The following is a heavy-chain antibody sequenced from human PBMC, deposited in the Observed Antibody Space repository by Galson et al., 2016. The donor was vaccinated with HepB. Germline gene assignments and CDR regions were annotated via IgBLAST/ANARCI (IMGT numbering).Heavy chain of an antibody. Sequence: SETLSLTCIVSGESVINDRYYWTWIRQPPGKGLEWIGCIDYSGSTNYSPSLKSRVTTSLDASENQVPLRLSSVTAADTAIYYCARGRRTICNGSICYKDSYYYAMDVWGQGTRSPSP. V-gene: IGHV4-61*01. CDR3: ARGRRTICNGSICYKDSYYYAMDV. D-gene: IGHD2-15*01. CDR1: GESVINDRYY. J-gene: IGHJ6*02. CDR2: IDYSGST.